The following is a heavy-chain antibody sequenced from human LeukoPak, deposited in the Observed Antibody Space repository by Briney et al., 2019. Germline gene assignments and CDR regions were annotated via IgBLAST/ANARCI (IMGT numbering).Heavy chain of an antibody. J-gene: IGHJ5*02. Sequence: PSETLSLTCTVSGGSISSYYWSWIRQPPGKGLEWIGYIYYSGSTNYNPSLKSRVTISVDTSKNQFSLKLSSVTAADTAVYYCARDVEGCSSTSCYRGRAGWFDPWGQGTLVTVSS. CDR2: IYYSGST. V-gene: IGHV4-59*01. D-gene: IGHD2-2*02. CDR1: GGSISSYY. CDR3: ARDVEGCSSTSCYRGRAGWFDP.